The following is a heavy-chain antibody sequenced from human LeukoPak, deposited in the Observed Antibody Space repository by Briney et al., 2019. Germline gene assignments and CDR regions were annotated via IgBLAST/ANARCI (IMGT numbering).Heavy chain of an antibody. CDR2: IYYSGST. Sequence: SRTLSLTCTVSGGSISSGGYYWSWIRQHPGKGLEWIGYIYYSGSTYYNPSLKSRVTISVDTSKNQFSLKLSSVTAADTAVYYCARDWNGSGSYYNVDWGQGTLVTVSS. CDR3: ARDWNGSGSYYNVD. CDR1: GGSISSGGYY. D-gene: IGHD3-10*01. V-gene: IGHV4-31*03. J-gene: IGHJ4*02.